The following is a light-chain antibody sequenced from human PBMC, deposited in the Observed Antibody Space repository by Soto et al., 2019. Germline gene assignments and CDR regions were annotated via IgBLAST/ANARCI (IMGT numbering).Light chain of an antibody. V-gene: IGKV1-5*01. CDR2: DAS. CDR1: QNVNTW. J-gene: IGKJ2*01. Sequence: IQITQSPSTLSASLGDRVTITCRTSQNVNTWLAWYQQKPGKVPNLLIYDASKLESGVPSRFSGSGSGTEFTLTIANLQPDDVASDYCQRYHSFPPTFGQGDKLEIK. CDR3: QRYHSFPPT.